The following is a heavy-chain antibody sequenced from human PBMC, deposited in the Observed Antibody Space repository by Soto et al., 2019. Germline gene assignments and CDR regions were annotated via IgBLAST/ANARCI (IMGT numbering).Heavy chain of an antibody. Sequence: QVQLVQSGAEVKKPESSVKVSCKAPGGTFSTYAISWVRQAPGQGLEWMGGIIPMFGTANYAQRFQDRVTIPADESTNTVYMELSSLRSDDTAVYFCASGIQLWLRRINNGYSGWGQGTLVTVSS. CDR2: IIPMFGTA. D-gene: IGHD5-18*01. CDR3: ASGIQLWLRRINNGYSG. V-gene: IGHV1-69*12. J-gene: IGHJ4*02. CDR1: GGTFSTYA.